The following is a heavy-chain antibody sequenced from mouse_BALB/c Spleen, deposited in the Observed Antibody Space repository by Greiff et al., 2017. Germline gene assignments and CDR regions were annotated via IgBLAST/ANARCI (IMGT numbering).Heavy chain of an antibody. CDR1: GYTFTSYW. Sequence: QVQLKQPGAELVRPGASVKLSCKASGYTFTSYWINWVKQRPGQGLEWIGNIYPSDSYTNYNQKFKDKATLTVDKSSSTAYMQLSSPTSEDSAVYYCTKVRGSRYDVGYFDVWGAGTTVTVSS. CDR2: IYPSDSYT. V-gene: IGHV1-69*02. CDR3: TKVRGSRYDVGYFDV. J-gene: IGHJ1*01. D-gene: IGHD2-14*01.